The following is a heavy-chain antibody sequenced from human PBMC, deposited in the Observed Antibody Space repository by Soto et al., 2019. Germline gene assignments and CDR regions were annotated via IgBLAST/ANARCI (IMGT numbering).Heavy chain of an antibody. CDR3: GKERGEGYDIDV. CDR2: ISGSGGST. V-gene: IGHV3-23*01. Sequence: EVQLLESGGGLVQPGGSLRLSCAASGFTFSSYAMSWVRQAPGKGLEWVSTISGSGGSTYYADSVKGRFTISRDSSKNTLYRHMSRRRADETAVYGCGKERGEGYDIDVWGQGTTVTVSS. D-gene: IGHD3-10*01. CDR1: GFTFSSYA. J-gene: IGHJ6*02.